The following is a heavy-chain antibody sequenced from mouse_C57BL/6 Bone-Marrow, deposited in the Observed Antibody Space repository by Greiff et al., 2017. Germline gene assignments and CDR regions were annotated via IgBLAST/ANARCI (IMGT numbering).Heavy chain of an antibody. CDR3: ARGDGYDARLPGAY. J-gene: IGHJ3*01. D-gene: IGHD2-2*01. CDR2: ISYDGSN. Sequence: DVKLVESGPGLVKPSQSLSLTCSVTGYSITSGYYWNWIRQFPGNKLEWMGYISYDGSNNYNPSLKNRISITRDTSKNQFFLKLNSVTTEDTATYSCARGDGYDARLPGAYWGQGTLVTVSA. CDR1: GYSITSGYY. V-gene: IGHV3-6*01.